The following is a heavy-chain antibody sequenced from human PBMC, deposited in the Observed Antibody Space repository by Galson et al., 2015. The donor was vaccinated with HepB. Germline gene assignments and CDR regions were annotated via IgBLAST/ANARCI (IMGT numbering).Heavy chain of an antibody. J-gene: IGHJ6*02. D-gene: IGHD6-13*01. V-gene: IGHV1-69*13. CDR1: GGTFNSYA. CDR3: ASQQQLYYYYGMDV. CDR2: IIPIFGIA. Sequence: SVKVSCKASGGTFNSYAISWVRQAPGQGLEWMGGIIPIFGIANYAQKFQGRVTITADESTSTAYMELSSLRSEDTAVYYCASQQQLYYYYGMDVWGQGTTVTVSS.